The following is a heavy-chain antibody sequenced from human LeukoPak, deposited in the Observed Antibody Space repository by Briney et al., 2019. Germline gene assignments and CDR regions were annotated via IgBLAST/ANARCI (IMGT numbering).Heavy chain of an antibody. J-gene: IGHJ6*02. V-gene: IGHV4-31*03. CDR1: GGSISSGGYY. D-gene: IGHD4-17*01. CDR3: ARGSATVTPYGMDV. CDR2: IYYSGST. Sequence: SQTLSLTCTVSGGSISSGGYYWSWIRQHPGKGLEWIGYIYYSGSTYYNPSLKSRVTISVDTSKNQFSLKLSSVTAADTAVYYCARGSATVTPYGMDVWGQGTTVTVSS.